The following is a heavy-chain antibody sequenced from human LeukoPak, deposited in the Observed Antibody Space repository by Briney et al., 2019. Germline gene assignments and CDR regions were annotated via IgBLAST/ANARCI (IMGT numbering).Heavy chain of an antibody. J-gene: IGHJ4*02. V-gene: IGHV3-23*01. CDR3: AKDRAGLGHFDY. D-gene: IGHD6-19*01. CDR1: GFTFSSYA. Sequence: GWSLRLSCAASGFTFSSYAMSWVRQAPGKGLDWVSAISGSGGSTYYADSVKGRFTISRDNSKNTLYLQMNSLRAEDTAVYYCAKDRAGLGHFDYWGQGTLVTVSS. CDR2: ISGSGGST.